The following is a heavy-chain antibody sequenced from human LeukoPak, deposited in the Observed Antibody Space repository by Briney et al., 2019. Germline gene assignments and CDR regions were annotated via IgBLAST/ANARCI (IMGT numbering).Heavy chain of an antibody. CDR3: ARDSRYYYDSSGFQH. CDR2: ISAYNGNT. CDR1: GYTFTSYG. J-gene: IGHJ1*01. D-gene: IGHD3-22*01. Sequence: GASVKVSCKASGYTFTSYGISWVRQAPGQGLEWMGWISAYNGNTNYAQKLQGRVTMTTDTSTSTAYMELRSLRSDDTAVYYCARDSRYYYDSSGFQHWGQGTLVTVSS. V-gene: IGHV1-18*01.